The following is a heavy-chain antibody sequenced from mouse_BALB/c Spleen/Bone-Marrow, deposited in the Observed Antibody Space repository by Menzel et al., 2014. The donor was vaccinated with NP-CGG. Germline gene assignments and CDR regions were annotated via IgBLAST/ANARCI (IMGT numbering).Heavy chain of an antibody. CDR3: ARGGTTATWYFDV. CDR2: IGPANGNT. D-gene: IGHD1-2*01. J-gene: IGHJ1*01. CDR1: GFNIKDTY. Sequence: EVKLMESGAELVKPGASVKLSCTASGFNIKDTYMHWVKQRPEQGLEWIGRIGPANGNTKYDPKFQGKATITADTSSNTAYLQLSSLTSEDTAVYYCARGGTTATWYFDVWGAGTTVTVSS. V-gene: IGHV14-3*02.